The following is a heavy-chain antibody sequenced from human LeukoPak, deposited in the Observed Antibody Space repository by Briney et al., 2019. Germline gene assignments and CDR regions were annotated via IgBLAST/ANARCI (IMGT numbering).Heavy chain of an antibody. CDR2: IYYSGST. CDR3: ARGHYYGSGSYGMDV. J-gene: IGHJ6*02. CDR1: GGSISSSSYY. V-gene: IGHV4-30-4*08. Sequence: SETLSLTCTVSGGSISSSSYYWGWIRQPPGKGLEWIGYIYYSGSTYYNPSLKSRVTISVDTSKNQFSLKLSSVTAADTAVYYCARGHYYGSGSYGMDVWGQGTTVTVSS. D-gene: IGHD3-10*01.